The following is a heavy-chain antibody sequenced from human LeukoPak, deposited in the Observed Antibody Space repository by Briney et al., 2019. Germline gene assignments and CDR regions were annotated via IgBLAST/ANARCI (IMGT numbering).Heavy chain of an antibody. D-gene: IGHD4-17*01. Sequence: SETLSLTCTVSGGSISSYYWSWIQQPPGKGLEWIGYIYYSGSTNYNPSLKSRVTISVDTSKNQFSLKLSSVTAADTAVYYCARAGDDYGEHYYYYGMDVWGQGTTVTVSS. CDR2: IYYSGST. J-gene: IGHJ6*02. CDR1: GGSISSYY. V-gene: IGHV4-59*01. CDR3: ARAGDDYGEHYYYYGMDV.